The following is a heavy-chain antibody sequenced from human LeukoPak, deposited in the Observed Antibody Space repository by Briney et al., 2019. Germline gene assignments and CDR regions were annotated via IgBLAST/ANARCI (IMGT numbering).Heavy chain of an antibody. CDR1: GYTFTGYY. D-gene: IGHD6-19*01. V-gene: IGHV1-2*02. CDR3: AITGYSSGWGNDAFDI. CDR2: INPNSGGT. J-gene: IGHJ3*02. Sequence: ASVKVSCKASGYTFTGYYMHCVRHALGQGLEWMGWINPNSGGTNYAQKFQGRVNMTRDTSISTAYMELSRLRSDDTAVYYCAITGYSSGWGNDAFDIWGQGTMVTVSS.